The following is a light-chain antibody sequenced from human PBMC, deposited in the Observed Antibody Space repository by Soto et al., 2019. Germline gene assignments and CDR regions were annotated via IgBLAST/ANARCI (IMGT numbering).Light chain of an antibody. CDR2: DAS. V-gene: IGKV3-11*01. CDR1: QSLNSY. Sequence: EIVLTQSPATLSLSPGERATLSCRASQSLNSYLDLFQQKPGQAPRLLIYDASNSATGIPARFSGSGSGTDFTLTISSLEPADFAVYYCQQRRDWPLTFGGGTKVEIK. CDR3: QQRRDWPLT. J-gene: IGKJ4*01.